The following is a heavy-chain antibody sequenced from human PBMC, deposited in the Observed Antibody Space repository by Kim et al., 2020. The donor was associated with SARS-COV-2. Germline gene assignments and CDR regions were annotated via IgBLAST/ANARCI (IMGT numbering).Heavy chain of an antibody. Sequence: SETLSLTCTVSGDSINSDFWSWMRQPPGKGLEFIGHIYYSGNSYYNPSVKSRVTMSLDRSKKQFSLKLSSVSVADTAIYYCARERGSLWGNDFYYYGMDV. V-gene: IGHV4-59*01. D-gene: IGHD7-27*01. CDR1: GDSINSDF. CDR2: IYYSGNS. CDR3: ARERGSLWGNDFYYYGMDV. J-gene: IGHJ6*01.